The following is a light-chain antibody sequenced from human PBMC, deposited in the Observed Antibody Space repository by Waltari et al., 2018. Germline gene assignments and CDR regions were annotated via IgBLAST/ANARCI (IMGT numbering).Light chain of an antibody. V-gene: IGKV3-20*01. CDR1: QSVSRT. J-gene: IGKJ1*01. Sequence: QSPGTLSLSAGERATLSCRASQSVSRTLAWYQQKPGQAPRLLIYDASTRATGIADRFSGSGSGTDFSLTISRLEPEDFAVYYCQKYGRLPATFGQGTKVEIK. CDR3: QKYGRLPAT. CDR2: DAS.